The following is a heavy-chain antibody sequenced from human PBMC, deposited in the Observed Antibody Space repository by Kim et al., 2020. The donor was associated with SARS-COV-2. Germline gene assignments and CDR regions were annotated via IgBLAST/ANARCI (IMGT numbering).Heavy chain of an antibody. Sequence: GGSLRLSCAASGFTVSNSYMTWIRQAPGKGLEWVSVISDDGTKYYADSLKGRFTISTNSPTNTLLLQIKSMIIEDTAVEYCARRARICSIVHYCGHGMLV. CDR1: GFTVSNSY. D-gene: IGHD3-3*02. V-gene: IGHV3-53*01. J-gene: IGHJ4*01. CDR3: ARRARICSIVHY. CDR2: ISDDGTK.